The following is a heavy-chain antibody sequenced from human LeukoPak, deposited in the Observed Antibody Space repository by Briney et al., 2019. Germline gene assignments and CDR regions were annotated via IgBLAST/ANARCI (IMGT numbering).Heavy chain of an antibody. CDR2: IIPIFGTA. V-gene: IGHV1-69*13. CDR1: GGTFSSYA. CDR3: AREPGHDFWSGPFDP. J-gene: IGHJ5*02. D-gene: IGHD3-3*01. Sequence: SVKVSCKASGGTFSSYAISWVRQAPGQGLEWMGGIIPIFGTANYAQKFQGRVTITADESTSTAYMELRSLRSEDTAVYYCAREPGHDFWSGPFDPWGQGTLVTVSS.